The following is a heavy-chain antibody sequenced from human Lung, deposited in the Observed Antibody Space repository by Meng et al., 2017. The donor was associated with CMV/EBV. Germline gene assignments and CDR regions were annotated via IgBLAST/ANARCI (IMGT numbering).Heavy chain of an antibody. Sequence: ASVKVSCKSSGYTFTGYYMHWVRQAPGQGLEWMGWIDPNSGGTNYAQKFQGRVTMTRDTSINTAYMELSRLRSDDTAVYYCSRDLVTIFGVVGTFGYWGQGKLVTCAS. CDR1: GYTFTGYY. CDR2: IDPNSGGT. CDR3: SRDLVTIFGVVGTFGY. J-gene: IGHJ4*02. D-gene: IGHD3-3*01. V-gene: IGHV1-2*02.